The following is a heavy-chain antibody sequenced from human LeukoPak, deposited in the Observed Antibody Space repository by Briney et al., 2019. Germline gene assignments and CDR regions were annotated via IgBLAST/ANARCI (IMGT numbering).Heavy chain of an antibody. CDR1: GFTFSSYA. V-gene: IGHV3-23*01. D-gene: IGHD5-18*01. CDR2: ISGSFIGT. CDR3: AKEGYSYGDGFDY. Sequence: GGSLRLSCAASGFTFSSYAMSWVRQAPGKGLEWVSAISGSFIGTYYADSVKGRFTISRDNSKNTLYLQMNSLRAEDTAVYYCAKEGYSYGDGFDYWGQGTLVTVSS. J-gene: IGHJ4*02.